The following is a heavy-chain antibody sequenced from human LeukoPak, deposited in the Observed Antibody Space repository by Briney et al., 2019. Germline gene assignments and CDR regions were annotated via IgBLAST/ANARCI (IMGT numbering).Heavy chain of an antibody. CDR2: ISAYNGNA. CDR3: ARGGFYYDSSGYWSPYYFDY. CDR1: VFTFTTYG. J-gene: IGHJ4*02. V-gene: IGHV1-18*01. D-gene: IGHD3-22*01. Sequence: ASVKVSCKASVFTFTTYGISWVRQAPGQGLEWMGWISAYNGNANNAQNLQGRVTMTTDTSTSTAYMELRSLRSDDTAVYYCARGGFYYDSSGYWSPYYFDYWGQGTLVTVSS.